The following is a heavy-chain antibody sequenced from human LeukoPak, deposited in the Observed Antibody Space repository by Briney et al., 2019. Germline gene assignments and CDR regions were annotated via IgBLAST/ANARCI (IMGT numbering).Heavy chain of an antibody. D-gene: IGHD6-19*01. CDR3: ARADGAVADTGPYFDY. V-gene: IGHV4-39*07. J-gene: IGHJ4*02. CDR2: IYYSGST. CDR1: GGSISSSSYY. Sequence: SETLSLTCTVSGGSISSSSYYWGWIRQPPGKGLEWIGSIYYSGSTNYNPSLKSRVTISVDTSKNQFSLKLSSVTAADTAVYYCARADGAVADTGPYFDYWGQGTLVTVSS.